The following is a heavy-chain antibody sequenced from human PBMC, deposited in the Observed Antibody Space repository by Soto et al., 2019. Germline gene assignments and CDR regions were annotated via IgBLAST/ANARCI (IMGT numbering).Heavy chain of an antibody. D-gene: IGHD2-15*01. CDR1: GFTFDDYA. Sequence: EVQLVESGGGLVQPGRSLRLSCAASGFTFDDYAMHWVRQAPGKGLEWVSVISWNTGSIGYADSVKGRFTIARDNAKNSLYLQIDSVRAEDTGLYYCAKVILPFAWGIGGSCYDYLGQGNLVTVSS. J-gene: IGHJ4*02. V-gene: IGHV3-9*01. CDR3: AKVILPFAWGIGGSCYDY. CDR2: ISWNTGSI.